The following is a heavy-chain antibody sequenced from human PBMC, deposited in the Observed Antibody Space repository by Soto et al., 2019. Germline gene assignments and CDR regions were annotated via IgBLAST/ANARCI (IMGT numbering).Heavy chain of an antibody. CDR1: GGSLTSYY. V-gene: IGHV4-59*08. CDR3: ARRIVSTETFDY. D-gene: IGHD5-12*01. J-gene: IGHJ4*02. Sequence: QVQLQESGPGLVKPSETLSLTCTVSGGSLTSYYWSWIRQPPGKGLEWIGFVYYTGIARYNPSPKSRVXXXVXSSKNQFSLKLTSVTAADTAIYYCARRIVSTETFDYWGQGTLVTVSS. CDR2: VYYTGIA.